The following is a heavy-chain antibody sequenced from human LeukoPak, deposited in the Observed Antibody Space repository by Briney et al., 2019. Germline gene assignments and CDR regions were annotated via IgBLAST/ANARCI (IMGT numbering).Heavy chain of an antibody. V-gene: IGHV3-11*01. CDR3: ARGGYCSNVVCYTSRSLDY. CDR2: ISGSGSTK. Sequence: PGGSLRLSCVASGITFSDYYMNWIRQAPEKGLEWVSYISGSGSTKYYADSVRGRFTISRDNAKNSLYLQMNSLRAEDTAVYYCARGGYCSNVVCYTSRSLDYWGQGTLVTVSS. CDR1: GITFSDYY. D-gene: IGHD2-8*01. J-gene: IGHJ4*02.